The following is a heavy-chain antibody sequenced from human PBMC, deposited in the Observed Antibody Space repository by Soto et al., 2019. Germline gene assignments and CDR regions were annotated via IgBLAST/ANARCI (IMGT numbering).Heavy chain of an antibody. D-gene: IGHD6-13*01. V-gene: IGHV5-51*01. Sequence: PGESLKISCKGSGYSFTSYWIGWVRQMPGKGLEWMGIIYPGDSDTRYSPSFQGQVTISADKSISTAYLQWSSLKASDTAMYYCARPSSPANYYYGMDVWGQGTTVTVSS. J-gene: IGHJ6*02. CDR1: GYSFTSYW. CDR3: ARPSSPANYYYGMDV. CDR2: IYPGDSDT.